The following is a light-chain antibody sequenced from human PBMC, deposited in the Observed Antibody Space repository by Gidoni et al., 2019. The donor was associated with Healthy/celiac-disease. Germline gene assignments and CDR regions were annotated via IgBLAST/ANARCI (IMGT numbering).Light chain of an antibody. CDR1: SSNIGAGYD. J-gene: IGLJ2*01. CDR2: GNS. CDR3: QSYDSSLSGHVV. Sequence: QSVLTHPPSGSGAPGQRGTISGTGASSNIGAGYDLHWDQQLTGTAPKLLIYGNSNRPSGVPDRFYGSKSGTSASLAITGLQAEDEADYYCQSYDSSLSGHVVFGGGTKLTVL. V-gene: IGLV1-40*01.